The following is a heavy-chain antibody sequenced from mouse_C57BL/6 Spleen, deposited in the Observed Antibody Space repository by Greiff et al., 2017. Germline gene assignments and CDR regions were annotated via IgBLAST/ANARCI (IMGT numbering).Heavy chain of an antibody. J-gene: IGHJ2*01. CDR3: ARGIGLITTVVPYYFDY. Sequence: EVKLQESGPGLVKPSQSLSLTCSVTGYSITSGYYWNWIRQFPGNKLEWMGYISYDGSNNYNPSLKNRISITRDTSKNQFFLKLNSVTTEDTATYYCARGIGLITTVVPYYFDYWGQGTTLTVSS. CDR1: GYSITSGYY. V-gene: IGHV3-6*01. D-gene: IGHD1-1*01. CDR2: ISYDGSN.